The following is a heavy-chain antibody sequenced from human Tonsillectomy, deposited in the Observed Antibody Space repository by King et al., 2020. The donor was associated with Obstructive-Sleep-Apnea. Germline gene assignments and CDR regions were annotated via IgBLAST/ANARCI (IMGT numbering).Heavy chain of an antibody. D-gene: IGHD2-2*01. J-gene: IGHJ2*01. Sequence: QLVQSGGGLVKPGGSLRLSCAASGFTFSNAWMSWVRQAPGKGLEWVGRIKSKTDGGTTEYAAPGKGRFTISRDDSKNTLYLQMNSLKTEDTAVYYCTRSSTDQDWYFDLWGRGTLVTVSS. V-gene: IGHV3-15*01. CDR2: IKSKTDGGTT. CDR3: TRSSTDQDWYFDL. CDR1: GFTFSNAW.